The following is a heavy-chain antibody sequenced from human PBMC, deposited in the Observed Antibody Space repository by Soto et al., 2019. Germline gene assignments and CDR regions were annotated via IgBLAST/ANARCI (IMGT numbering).Heavy chain of an antibody. D-gene: IGHD3-16*01. CDR2: MYYSGST. CDR3: ARGPYYDLIWNYYYMDV. CDR1: GGSISGHY. V-gene: IGHV4-59*08. J-gene: IGHJ6*03. Sequence: QVQLQESGPGLVKPSETLSLSCSVSGGSISGHYWSWVRQTPGKGLEWIGYMYYSGSTNYNPSLKSRVTISVDTSKNRFSLRLPAVTAADTAVYYCARGPYYDLIWNYYYMDVWGKGTTVTVSS.